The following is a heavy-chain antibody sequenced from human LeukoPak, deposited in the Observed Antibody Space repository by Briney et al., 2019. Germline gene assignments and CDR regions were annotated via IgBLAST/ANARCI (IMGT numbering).Heavy chain of an antibody. CDR1: GFTFSSFT. CDR2: IKQDGSEK. Sequence: GGSLRLSCAASGFTFSSFTLNWVRQAPGKGLEWVANIKQDGSEKKYVDSVKGRFTISRDNAKNSLYLQMNSLRAEDTAVYYCARDLEMATIKMFDYWGQGTLVTVSS. V-gene: IGHV3-7*01. D-gene: IGHD5-24*01. CDR3: ARDLEMATIKMFDY. J-gene: IGHJ4*02.